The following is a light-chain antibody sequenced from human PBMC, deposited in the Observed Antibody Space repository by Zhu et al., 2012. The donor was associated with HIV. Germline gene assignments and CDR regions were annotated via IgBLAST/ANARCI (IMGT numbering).Light chain of an antibody. CDR2: GAS. V-gene: IGKV3-15*01. CDR1: QSVSTN. J-gene: IGKJ2*01. Sequence: VLTQSPATLSVSPGERATLSCRASQSVSTNLAWYQQKPGQAPRLLSFGASTRATGIPARFSGSGSGTEFTLTITSVQSEDFAVYHCQEYYDWPLYAFGQGSKLEIK. CDR3: QEYYDWPLYA.